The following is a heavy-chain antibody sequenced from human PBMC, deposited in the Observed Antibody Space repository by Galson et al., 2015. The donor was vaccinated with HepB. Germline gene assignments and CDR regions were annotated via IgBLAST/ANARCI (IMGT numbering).Heavy chain of an antibody. D-gene: IGHD3-22*01. CDR3: TRICVTIIVVVILDY. CDR2: IRSEASSYAT. Sequence: SLRLSCAASGFTFSGSAMHWVRQTSGKGLEWVGRIRSEASSYATAYAASVKGRFTIFRDDSKSTAYLQMNSLKTEDTAVYYCTRICVTIIVVVILDYWGQGTLVTVSS. V-gene: IGHV3-73*01. CDR1: GFTFSGSA. J-gene: IGHJ4*02.